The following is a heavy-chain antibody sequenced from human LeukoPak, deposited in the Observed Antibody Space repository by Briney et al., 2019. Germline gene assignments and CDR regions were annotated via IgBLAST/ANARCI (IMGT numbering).Heavy chain of an antibody. CDR2: ISGSGGST. D-gene: IGHD6-13*01. CDR1: GFTFSSYA. J-gene: IGHJ5*02. CDR3: AKGVVAVAAHNWFDP. V-gene: IGHV3-23*01. Sequence: GGSLRLSCAASGFTFSSYAMSWVRQAPGKGLEWVSAISGSGGSTYYADSVKGRFTISRDNSKNTLLLQMNSLRAEDTALYYCAKGVVAVAAHNWFDPWGQGTLVTVSS.